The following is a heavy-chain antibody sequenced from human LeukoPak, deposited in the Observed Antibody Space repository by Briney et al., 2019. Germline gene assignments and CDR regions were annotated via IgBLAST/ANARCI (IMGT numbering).Heavy chain of an antibody. CDR2: ISSSGSTI. V-gene: IGHV3-48*03. CDR1: GFTFSSYE. D-gene: IGHD3-22*01. CDR3: ARSADYYDSSGYYPYYFDC. J-gene: IGHJ4*02. Sequence: HGGSLRLSCAASGFTFSSYEMNWVRQAPGKGLEWVSYISSSGSTIYYADSVKGRFTISRDNAKNSLYLQMNSLRAEDTAVYYCARSADYYDSSGYYPYYFDCWGQGTLVTVSS.